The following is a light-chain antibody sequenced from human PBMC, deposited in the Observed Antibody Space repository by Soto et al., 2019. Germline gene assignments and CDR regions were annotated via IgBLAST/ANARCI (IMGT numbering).Light chain of an antibody. CDR3: SSYTSSSTRV. CDR1: SSDVGSYNL. CDR2: EGS. V-gene: IGLV2-14*02. Sequence: QSVLTQPASVSGSPGQSITISCTGTSSDVGSYNLVSWYQQHPGKAPKLMIYEGSNRPSGVSNRFSGSKSVNTATLTISGLQAEDEADYYCSSYTSSSTRVFGTGTKVTVL. J-gene: IGLJ1*01.